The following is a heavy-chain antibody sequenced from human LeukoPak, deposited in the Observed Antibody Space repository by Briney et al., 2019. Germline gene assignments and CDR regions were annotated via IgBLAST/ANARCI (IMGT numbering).Heavy chain of an antibody. D-gene: IGHD3-10*01. CDR3: ARSQNYYGSGDY. J-gene: IGHJ4*02. Sequence: PSETLSLTCTVSGGSISSYYWSWIRQPPGKGLEWIGYISYSGSTNYNPSLKSRVTISVDTSKNQFSLKLSSVTAADTAVYYCARSQNYYGSGDYWSQGTLVTVSS. V-gene: IGHV4-59*01. CDR2: ISYSGST. CDR1: GGSISSYY.